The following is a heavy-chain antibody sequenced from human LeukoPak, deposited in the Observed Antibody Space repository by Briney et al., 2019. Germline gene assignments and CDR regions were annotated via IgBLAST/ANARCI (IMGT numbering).Heavy chain of an antibody. CDR2: IYSGGST. Sequence: PGGSLRLSCAASGFTVSSNYMSWVRQAPGKGLEWVSVIYSGGSTYYADSVKGRFTISRDNSKNTLYLQMNSLRAEDTAVYYCARDSLRYSSSSLYANYWGQGTLVTVSS. CDR1: GFTVSSNY. CDR3: ARDSLRYSSSSLYANY. V-gene: IGHV3-53*01. D-gene: IGHD6-6*01. J-gene: IGHJ4*02.